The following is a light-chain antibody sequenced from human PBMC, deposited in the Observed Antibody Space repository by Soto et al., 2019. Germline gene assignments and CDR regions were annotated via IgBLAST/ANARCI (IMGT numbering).Light chain of an antibody. CDR2: GAS. CDR3: QQYYTTPIT. Sequence: EIVLTQSPGTLSLSPGERATLSCRASQSVSSTYLIWYQQKPGQAPRLLIYGASSRATGVPDRFSGGGSGTDFTLTISRLEPEDFAVYYCQQYYTTPITFGQGTRLEIK. V-gene: IGKV3-20*01. CDR1: QSVSSTY. J-gene: IGKJ5*01.